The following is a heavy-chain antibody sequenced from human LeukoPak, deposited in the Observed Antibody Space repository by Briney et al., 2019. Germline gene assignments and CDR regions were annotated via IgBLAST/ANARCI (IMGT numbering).Heavy chain of an antibody. CDR2: ISAYNGNT. Sequence: GASLNLSCKASGFTFTSYGISWVRQAPGQGLEWMGWISAYNGNTNYAQKLQGRVTMTTDTSTSTAYMELRSLRSDDTAVYYCARARRGSAPYYYYYMDVWGKGTTVTVSS. D-gene: IGHD1-14*01. CDR1: GFTFTSYG. J-gene: IGHJ6*03. CDR3: ARARRGSAPYYYYYMDV. V-gene: IGHV1-18*01.